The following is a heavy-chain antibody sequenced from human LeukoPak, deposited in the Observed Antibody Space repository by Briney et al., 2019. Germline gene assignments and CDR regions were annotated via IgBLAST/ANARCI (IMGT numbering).Heavy chain of an antibody. CDR3: ARGGAYNYEPLDY. Sequence: GGSLRLSCAASGFTFSSYAMSWVRQAPGKGLVWVSRINSDGSDTTHADSVKGRFTISRDNAENTLYLQMNSLRAEDTAVYYCARGGAYNYEPLDYWGQGTLVTVSS. V-gene: IGHV3-74*01. J-gene: IGHJ4*02. D-gene: IGHD5-18*01. CDR1: GFTFSSYA. CDR2: INSDGSDT.